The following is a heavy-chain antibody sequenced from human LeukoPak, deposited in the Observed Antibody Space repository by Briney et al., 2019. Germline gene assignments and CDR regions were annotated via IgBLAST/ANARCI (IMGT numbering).Heavy chain of an antibody. CDR1: GGTFSSYA. J-gene: IGHJ4*02. Sequence: GASVKVSCKASGGTFSSYAISWVRQAPGQGLEWMGRIIPILGIANYAQKFQGRVTITADKSTSTAYMELSSLRSEDTAVYYCARDGGDGYNDYWGQGTLVTVSS. CDR2: IIPILGIA. CDR3: ARDGGDGYNDY. D-gene: IGHD5-24*01. V-gene: IGHV1-69*04.